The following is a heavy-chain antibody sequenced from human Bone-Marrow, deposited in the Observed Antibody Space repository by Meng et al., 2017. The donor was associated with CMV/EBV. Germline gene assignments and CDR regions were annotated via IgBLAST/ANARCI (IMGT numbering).Heavy chain of an antibody. V-gene: IGHV1-2*02. J-gene: IGHJ6*02. CDR1: GYTFTGYY. CDR3: ARSPPPIFTVTTIYYYYGMDV. D-gene: IGHD4-17*01. CDR2: INPNSGGT. Sequence: ASVKVSCKASGYTFTGYYMHWVRQAPGQGLEWMGWINPNSGGTNYAQKFQGRVTMTRDTSIITAYMDLSRLRSDDTAVYYCARSPPPIFTVTTIYYYYGMDVWGQGTTVTVSS.